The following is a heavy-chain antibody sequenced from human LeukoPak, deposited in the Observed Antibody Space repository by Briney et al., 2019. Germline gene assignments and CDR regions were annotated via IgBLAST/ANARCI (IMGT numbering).Heavy chain of an antibody. V-gene: IGHV3-7*05. CDR2: IKQDGSEK. D-gene: IGHD6-19*01. CDR1: GFSLSNYW. Sequence: PGGSLRLSCAASGFSLSNYWMTWVRQAPGKGLEWVANIKQDGSEKYYADSVTGRFTISRDNGQNSLFLQMNSLRAEDTAVYYCGRDRGSSSIGWLTAYWGQGTLVTVSS. CDR3: GRDRGSSSIGWLTAY. J-gene: IGHJ4*02.